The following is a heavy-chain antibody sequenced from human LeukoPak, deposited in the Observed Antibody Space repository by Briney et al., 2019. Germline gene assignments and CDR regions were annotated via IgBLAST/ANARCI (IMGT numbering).Heavy chain of an antibody. J-gene: IGHJ4*02. CDR1: GFTFSTFS. Sequence: PGRSLRLSCAASGFTFSTFSMYWVRQAPGKGLEWVALISHSGSEKYYADSVEGRFTISRDNSRNTLYLQMNSLSVEGTAFYYCAKDLANSWTTDYWGQGTLVTVSS. CDR2: ISHSGSEK. CDR3: AKDLANSWTTDY. V-gene: IGHV3-30-3*01. D-gene: IGHD1-1*01.